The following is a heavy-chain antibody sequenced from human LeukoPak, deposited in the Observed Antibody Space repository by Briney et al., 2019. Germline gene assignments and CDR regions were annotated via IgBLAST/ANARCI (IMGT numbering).Heavy chain of an antibody. D-gene: IGHD6-13*01. CDR1: GGSISSSSYY. CDR2: IYYSGST. V-gene: IGHV4-39*07. J-gene: IGHJ4*02. Sequence: PSETLSLTCTVSGGSISSSSYYWGWIRQPPGKGLEWIGSIYYSGSTYYNPSLKSRVTISVDTSKNQFSLKLSSVTAADTAVYYCARARGSSWPFDYWGQGTLVTVSS. CDR3: ARARGSSWPFDY.